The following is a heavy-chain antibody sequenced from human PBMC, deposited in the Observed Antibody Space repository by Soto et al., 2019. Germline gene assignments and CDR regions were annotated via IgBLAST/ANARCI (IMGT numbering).Heavy chain of an antibody. CDR3: ARDPERGTLGYCTNGVCYNYYSGMDV. D-gene: IGHD2-8*01. J-gene: IGHJ6*02. V-gene: IGHV1-69*13. CDR2: IIPIFGTA. CDR1: GGTFSSYA. Sequence: SVKVSCKASGGTFSSYAISWVRQAPGQGLEWTGGIIPIFGTANYAQKFQGRVTITADESTSTAYMELSSLRSEDTAVYYCARDPERGTLGYCTNGVCYNYYSGMDVWGQGTTVTVSS.